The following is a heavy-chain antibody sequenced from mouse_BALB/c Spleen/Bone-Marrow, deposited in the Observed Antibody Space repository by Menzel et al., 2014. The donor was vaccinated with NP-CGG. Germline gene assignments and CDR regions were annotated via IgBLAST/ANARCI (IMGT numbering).Heavy chain of an antibody. CDR3: ARSGFDY. CDR2: IHPNSGNT. Sequence: VQLQQSGSVLVRPGASVKLSCKASGYTFTSSWMHWAKQRPGQGLEWIGEIHPNSGNTNYNEKFKGKATLTVHTSSSTAYVDLSSLTSEDSAVYYCARSGFDYWGQGTTLTVSS. CDR1: GYTFTSSW. V-gene: IGHV1S130*01. J-gene: IGHJ2*01. D-gene: IGHD4-1*01.